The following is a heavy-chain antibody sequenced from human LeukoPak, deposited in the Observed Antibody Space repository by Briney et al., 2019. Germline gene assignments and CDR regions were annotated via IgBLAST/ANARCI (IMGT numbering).Heavy chain of an antibody. CDR1: GFTFSDYY. J-gene: IGHJ5*02. V-gene: IGHV3-11*04. CDR3: ARISKTNWFDP. Sequence: GGSLRLSCAASGFTFSDYYMSWIRQAPGKGLEGVSYISSSGSTIYYADSVKGRCTISRDNAKNSLYLRMNSLTAEDTAIYYCARISKTNWFDPWGQGTLVTVSS. CDR2: ISSSGSTI.